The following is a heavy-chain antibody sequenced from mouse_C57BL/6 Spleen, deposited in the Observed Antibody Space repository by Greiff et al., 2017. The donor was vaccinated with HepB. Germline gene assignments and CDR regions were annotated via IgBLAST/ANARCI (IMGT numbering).Heavy chain of an antibody. CDR2: IYPRDGST. J-gene: IGHJ2*01. D-gene: IGHD4-1*01. Sequence: VKLMESGPELVKPGASVKLSCKASGYTFTSYDINWVKQRPGQGLEWIGWIYPRDGSTKYNEKFKGKATLTVDTSSSTAYMELHSLTSEDSAVYFCARGHGIDYWGQGTTLTVSS. CDR3: ARGHGIDY. V-gene: IGHV1-85*01. CDR1: GYTFTSYD.